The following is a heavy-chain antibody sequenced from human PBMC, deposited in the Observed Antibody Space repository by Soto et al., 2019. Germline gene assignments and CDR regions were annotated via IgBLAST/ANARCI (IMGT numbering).Heavy chain of an antibody. D-gene: IGHD3-10*01. CDR2: IIPIFGTA. J-gene: IGHJ4*01. Sequence: QVQLVQSGAEVKKPGSSVKVSCKASGGTFSSYAISWVRQAPGQGLEWMGGIIPIFGTANYAQKFQGRVTITADESTSAAYREPGSLRSEDTAVYYCGRENGSGSYYSPPLESWGRGTLVTVSS. CDR3: GRENGSGSYYSPPLES. V-gene: IGHV1-69*01. CDR1: GGTFSSYA.